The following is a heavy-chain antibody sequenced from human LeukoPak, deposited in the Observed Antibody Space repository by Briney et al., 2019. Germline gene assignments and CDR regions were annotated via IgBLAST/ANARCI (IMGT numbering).Heavy chain of an antibody. CDR3: TTPGYYYGSGSYFGGAGY. Sequence: GGSLRLSCAASGFTFSNAWMSWVRQAPGKGLEWVGRIKSKTDGGTTDYAAPVKGRFTISRDDSKNTLYLQMNSLKTEVTAVYYCTTPGYYYGSGSYFGGAGYWGQGTLVTVSS. CDR1: GFTFSNAW. CDR2: IKSKTDGGTT. V-gene: IGHV3-15*01. J-gene: IGHJ4*02. D-gene: IGHD3-10*01.